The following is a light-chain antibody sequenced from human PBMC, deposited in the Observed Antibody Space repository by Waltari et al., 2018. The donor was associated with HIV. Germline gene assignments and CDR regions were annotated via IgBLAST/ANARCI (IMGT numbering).Light chain of an antibody. CDR3: LAWDSSTVI. CDR1: NLVNRY. CDR2: DDT. Sequence: SYELTQPPSVSVSPGQTAPITCPGYNLVNRYVCWYEQKPGQSPLLVIYDDTTRPSGIPERFSGSNSVNTATLTISGTQAVDEADYYCLAWDSSTVIFGGGTRLTVL. V-gene: IGLV3-1*01. J-gene: IGLJ2*01.